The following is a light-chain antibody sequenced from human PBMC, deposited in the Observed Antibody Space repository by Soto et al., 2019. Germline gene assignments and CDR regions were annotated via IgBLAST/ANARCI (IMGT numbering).Light chain of an antibody. CDR1: SSNFGAGHD. Sequence: QSVLTQPPSVSAAPGQTVTISCTGSSSNFGAGHDVNWYQQLPGSAPKLVIYSDFKRPSGVPARFSGSRSGTSASLAITGLQPEDEASYYCQAYDNSLRGWVFGGGTKVTVL. V-gene: IGLV1-40*01. J-gene: IGLJ3*02. CDR2: SDF. CDR3: QAYDNSLRGWV.